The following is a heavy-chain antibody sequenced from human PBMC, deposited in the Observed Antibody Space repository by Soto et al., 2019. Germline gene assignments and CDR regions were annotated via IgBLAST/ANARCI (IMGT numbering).Heavy chain of an antibody. D-gene: IGHD3-3*01. V-gene: IGHV4-34*01. CDR3: ARGSAFGCDDNGTNGFYP. Sequence: SETLSLTCAVYGGSFSGYYWSWIRQPPGKGREWIGEINHSESTNYNPSLKSRVTISVDTSKNQFALKLSSVTAADTAVYYCARGSAFGCDDNGTNGFYPFGQGTLVTVS. J-gene: IGHJ5*02. CDR2: INHSEST. CDR1: GGSFSGYY.